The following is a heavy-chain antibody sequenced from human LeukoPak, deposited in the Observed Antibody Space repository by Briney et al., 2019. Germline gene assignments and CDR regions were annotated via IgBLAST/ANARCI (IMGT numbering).Heavy chain of an antibody. V-gene: IGHV3-48*01. J-gene: IGHJ4*02. CDR3: ARDYKYAFDN. Sequence: GGSLRLSCAASGFTFSDYSMNWVRQAPGKGLEWISYIGIDSGSTNYADSVKGRFTISGDKAKNSLYLQVNSLRVEDTAVYYCARDYKYAFDNWGQGTLVTVSS. CDR2: IGIDSGST. CDR1: GFTFSDYS. D-gene: IGHD5-24*01.